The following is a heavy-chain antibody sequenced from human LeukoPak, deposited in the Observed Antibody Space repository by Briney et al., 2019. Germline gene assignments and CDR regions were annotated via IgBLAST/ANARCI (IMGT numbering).Heavy chain of an antibody. J-gene: IGHJ6*03. Sequence: TLSLTCTVSGGSISSGSYYWSWIRQPAGKGLEWIGRIYTSGSTNYNPSLKSRVTISVDTSKNQFSLKLSSVTAADTAVYYCARDGPYYDFWSGYTYYYYMDVWGKGTTVTVSS. CDR1: GGSISSGSYY. CDR3: ARDGPYYDFWSGYTYYYYMDV. CDR2: IYTSGST. V-gene: IGHV4-61*02. D-gene: IGHD3-3*01.